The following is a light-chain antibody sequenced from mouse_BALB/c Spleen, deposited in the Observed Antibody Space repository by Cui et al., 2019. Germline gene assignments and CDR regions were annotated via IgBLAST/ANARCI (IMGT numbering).Light chain of an antibody. CDR1: QGISSN. J-gene: IGKJ1*01. CDR3: VQYAQFPWT. CDR2: HGT. V-gene: IGKV14-100*01. Sequence: DILMTQSPSSMSVSLGDTVSITCHASQGISSNIGWLQQKPGKSFKGLIYHGTNLEDGVPSRFSGSGSAADYSLTISSLESEDFADYYCVQYAQFPWTFGGGTKLEIK.